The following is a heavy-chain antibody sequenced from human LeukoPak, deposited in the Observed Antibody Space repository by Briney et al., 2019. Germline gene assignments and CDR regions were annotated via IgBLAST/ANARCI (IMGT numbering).Heavy chain of an antibody. CDR1: GFTISTYY. Sequence: GGSLRLSCAASGFTISTYYMTWVRQAPGKGLEWVAGIKQDGSENYYVDSVKGRFTTSRDDSKNTVYLQMNGLRAGDTAVYYCAKDAQRGFDYSNSLEYWGQGTLVTVSS. J-gene: IGHJ4*02. D-gene: IGHD4-11*01. V-gene: IGHV3-7*01. CDR2: IKQDGSEN. CDR3: AKDAQRGFDYSNSLEY.